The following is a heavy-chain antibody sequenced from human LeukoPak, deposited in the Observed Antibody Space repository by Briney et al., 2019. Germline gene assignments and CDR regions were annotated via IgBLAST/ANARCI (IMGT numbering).Heavy chain of an antibody. Sequence: PGGSLRLSCAASGFTFSSYDMHWVRQAPGKGLEWVAVISYDGSNKHYADSVEGRFTISRHNSKNTLDLQMDSLRPEDTAVYYCARRTFPNDAFDVWGQGTVVTVSS. CDR1: GFTFSSYD. CDR2: ISYDGSNK. CDR3: ARRTFPNDAFDV. D-gene: IGHD1-7*01. J-gene: IGHJ3*01. V-gene: IGHV3-30*03.